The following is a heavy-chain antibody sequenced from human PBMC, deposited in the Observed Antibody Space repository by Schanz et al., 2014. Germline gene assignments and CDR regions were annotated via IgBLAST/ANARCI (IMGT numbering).Heavy chain of an antibody. V-gene: IGHV3-48*01. D-gene: IGHD6-13*01. Sequence: EVQLVESGGGLVQPGKSLRLSCAASGFTFSSYSMNWVRQAPGKGLEWVSGITGASDHIDYAESVKGRFTISRDNAKNAVFLQMNSLRAEDTAVYFCVSQTGSPNYWGQGTLXTVSS. CDR1: GFTFSSYS. CDR3: VSQTGSPNY. CDR2: ITGASDHI. J-gene: IGHJ4*02.